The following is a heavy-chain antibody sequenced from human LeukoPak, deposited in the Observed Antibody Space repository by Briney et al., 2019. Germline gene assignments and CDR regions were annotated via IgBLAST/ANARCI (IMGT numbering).Heavy chain of an antibody. CDR2: IYYSGST. J-gene: IGHJ4*02. V-gene: IGHV4-59*01. D-gene: IGHD4-17*01. CDR3: ARGLWTTVTSYYFDY. Sequence: SETLSLTCAVYGGSFSGYYWSWIRQPPGKGLEWIGYIYYSGSTNYNPSLKSRVTISVDTSKNQFSLKLSSVTAADTAVYYCARGLWTTVTSYYFDYWGQGTLVTVSS. CDR1: GGSFSGYY.